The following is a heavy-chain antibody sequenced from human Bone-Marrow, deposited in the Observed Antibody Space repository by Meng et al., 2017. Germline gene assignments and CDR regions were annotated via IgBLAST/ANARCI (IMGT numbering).Heavy chain of an antibody. J-gene: IGHJ5*02. Sequence: SAKVSCKASGFTFTSSDVQWVRQARGQRLEWIGWIVVGSGNTNYAQKFQERVTITRDMSTSTAYMELSSLRSEDTAVYYCARDLHGSSWYWFDPWGQGTLVTVSS. D-gene: IGHD6-13*01. CDR1: GFTFTSSD. CDR3: ARDLHGSSWYWFDP. CDR2: IVVGSGNT. V-gene: IGHV1-58*01.